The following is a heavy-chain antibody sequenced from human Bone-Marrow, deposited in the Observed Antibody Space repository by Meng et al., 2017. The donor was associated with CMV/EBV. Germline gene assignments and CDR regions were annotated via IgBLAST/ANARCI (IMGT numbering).Heavy chain of an antibody. D-gene: IGHD6-19*01. V-gene: IGHV1-2*02. CDR1: GGTFSSYA. Sequence: QGQLVQSGAEVKKPGSSVKVSCKASGGTFSSYAISWVRQAPGQGLEWMGWVNSNNDATNYARKFQGRVSMTRDTSISTAHMELSRLMSDDTAVYYCVRSSGWSLFDYWGQGTLVTVSS. J-gene: IGHJ4*02. CDR3: VRSSGWSLFDY. CDR2: VNSNNDAT.